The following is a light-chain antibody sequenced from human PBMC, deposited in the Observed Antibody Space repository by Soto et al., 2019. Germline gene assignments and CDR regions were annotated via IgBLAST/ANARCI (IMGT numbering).Light chain of an antibody. Sequence: EIVWKQSPCTLSLPPRERATLPCRASQSVSNNYLAWYQQKPGQAPRLLIYGASNRATGIPDRFSGSGSGSEFTLTINRLEPEDFAVYYCQDFDSTQWTLGQGTKVDI. CDR1: QSVSNNY. CDR3: QDFDSTQWT. V-gene: IGKV3-20*01. J-gene: IGKJ1*01. CDR2: GAS.